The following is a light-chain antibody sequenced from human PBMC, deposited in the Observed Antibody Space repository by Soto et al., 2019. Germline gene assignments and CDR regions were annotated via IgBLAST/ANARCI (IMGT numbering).Light chain of an antibody. J-gene: IGKJ4*01. CDR1: QSLLHSNGYNY. CDR3: MQALQTPLT. Sequence: DIVMTQSPLSLPVTPGEPASISCRSSQSLLHSNGYNYLDWYLQKPGQSPQLLIYLGSNRATGVPDRFSGSGLGTDFTMKIKRVEAEDVGVYYCMQALQTPLTFGGGTKVEIK. CDR2: LGS. V-gene: IGKV2-28*01.